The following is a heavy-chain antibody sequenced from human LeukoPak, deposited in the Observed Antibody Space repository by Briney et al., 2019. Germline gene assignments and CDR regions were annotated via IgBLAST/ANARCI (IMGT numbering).Heavy chain of an antibody. Sequence: PGGSLRLSCAASGFIFSTYAMTWLRQAPGKGLEWVSAISGSGGSTYYADSVKGRFTISRDNSKNTLYLQMNSLRAEDTAVYYCAKVNYDFWSGYYPFDYWGQGTLVTVSS. CDR2: ISGSGGST. CDR1: GFIFSTYA. D-gene: IGHD3-3*01. V-gene: IGHV3-23*01. J-gene: IGHJ4*02. CDR3: AKVNYDFWSGYYPFDY.